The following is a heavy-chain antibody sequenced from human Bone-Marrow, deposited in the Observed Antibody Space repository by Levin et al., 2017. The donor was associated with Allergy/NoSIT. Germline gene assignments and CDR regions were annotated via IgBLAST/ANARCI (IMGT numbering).Heavy chain of an antibody. CDR1: GFTFSSYG. D-gene: IGHD4-17*01. CDR3: AKRRTVTSADYYFDY. J-gene: IGHJ4*02. V-gene: IGHV3-30*18. CDR2: ISYDGSNK. Sequence: GESLKISCAASGFTFSSYGMHWVRQAPGKGLEWVAVISYDGSNKYYADSVKGRFTISRDNSKNTLYLQMNSLRAEDTAVYYCAKRRTVTSADYYFDYWGQGTLVTVSS.